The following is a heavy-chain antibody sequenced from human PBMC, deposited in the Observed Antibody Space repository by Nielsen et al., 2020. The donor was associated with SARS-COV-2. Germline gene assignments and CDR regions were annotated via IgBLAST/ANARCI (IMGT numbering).Heavy chain of an antibody. V-gene: IGHV1-69*13. D-gene: IGHD3-10*01. Sequence: SVKVSCKASGGTFSSYAISWVRQAPGQGLEWMGGIIPIFGTANYAQKFQGRVTITADESTSTAYMELSSLRSEDTAVYYCARDLLLRGAFDYWGQGTLVTVSS. CDR2: IIPIFGTA. CDR3: ARDLLLRGAFDY. CDR1: GGTFSSYA. J-gene: IGHJ4*02.